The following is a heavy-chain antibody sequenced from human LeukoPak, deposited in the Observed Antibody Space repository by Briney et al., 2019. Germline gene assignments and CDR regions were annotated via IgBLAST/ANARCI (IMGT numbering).Heavy chain of an antibody. J-gene: IGHJ4*02. Sequence: SETLSLTCTVFGGSITTYSWSWIRQPPGKGLEWVGYIYYSGSTNYNPSLKSRVTISVDTSKNQFSLKLSSVTAADTAVYYCARHSDYYYGSGTTDYWGQGTLVTVSS. CDR1: GGSITTYS. CDR3: ARHSDYYYGSGTTDY. CDR2: IYYSGST. V-gene: IGHV4-59*08. D-gene: IGHD3-10*01.